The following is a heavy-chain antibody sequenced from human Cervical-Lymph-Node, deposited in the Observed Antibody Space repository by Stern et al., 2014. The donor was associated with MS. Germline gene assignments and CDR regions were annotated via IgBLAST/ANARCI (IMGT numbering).Heavy chain of an antibody. V-gene: IGHV4-61*01. CDR3: AREGHGDPKYWYFDL. J-gene: IGHJ2*01. D-gene: IGHD4-17*01. Sequence: QLQESGPGLVKPSETLSLTCTVSGDSVNSGSYYWTWIRQPPGKGLEWIGYIHYSGRTDYNPSLRSRVTISLDPSKNQFSVKLSSLTAADTAVYYCAREGHGDPKYWYFDLWGRGTLVTVSS. CDR2: IHYSGRT. CDR1: GDSVNSGSYY.